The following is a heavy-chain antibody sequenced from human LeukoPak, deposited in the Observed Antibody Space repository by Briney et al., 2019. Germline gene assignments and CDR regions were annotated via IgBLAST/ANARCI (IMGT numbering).Heavy chain of an antibody. CDR2: INPSSETT. V-gene: IGHV1-46*01. J-gene: IGHJ1*01. CDR1: GYTFTAYY. D-gene: IGHD3-10*01. CDR3: ARGXYGSGXYSXYFQY. Sequence: ASVKVSCKASGYTFTAYYIHWVRHAPGQGLEYMGVINPSSETTSYTQRFRGRVTMTRDTSTSTVYMQLSSLRSEDTAVYYCARGXYGSGXYSXYFQYWGQGTLVTVSS.